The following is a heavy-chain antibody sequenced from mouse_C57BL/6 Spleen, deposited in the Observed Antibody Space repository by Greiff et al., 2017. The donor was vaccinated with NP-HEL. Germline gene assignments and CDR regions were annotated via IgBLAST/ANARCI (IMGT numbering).Heavy chain of an antibody. J-gene: IGHJ2*01. Sequence: EVQRVESGGGLVKPGGSLKLSCAASGFTFSSYTMSWVRQTPEKRLEWVATISGGGGNTYYPDSVKGRFTFSRDHANNTLYLQMSSLRSEDTALYYCARSGSLDYGGQGTTLTVSS. CDR3: ARSGSLDY. V-gene: IGHV5-9*01. CDR2: ISGGGGNT. CDR1: GFTFSSYT. D-gene: IGHD1-1*01.